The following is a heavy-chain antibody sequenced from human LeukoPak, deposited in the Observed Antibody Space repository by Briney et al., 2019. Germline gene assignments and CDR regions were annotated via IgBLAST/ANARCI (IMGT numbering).Heavy chain of an antibody. CDR3: ATRANWGNYYYYGMDV. V-gene: IGHV1-46*01. J-gene: IGHJ6*02. CDR1: GYTFTSYY. D-gene: IGHD7-27*01. CDR2: INPSGGST. Sequence: ASVKVSCKASGYTFTSYYMHWVRQARGQGLEWMGIINPSGGSTSYAQKFQGRVTMTRDTSTSTVYMELSSLRSEDTAVYYCATRANWGNYYYYGMDVWGQGTTVTVSS.